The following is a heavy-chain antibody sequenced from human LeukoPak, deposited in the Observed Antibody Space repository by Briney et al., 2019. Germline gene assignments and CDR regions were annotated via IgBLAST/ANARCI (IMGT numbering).Heavy chain of an antibody. CDR3: AKGPPYSSAQYIDY. CDR1: GFTFSNYG. Sequence: GGSLRLSCAASGFTFSNYGMHWVRQAPGKGLEWVAVISYDGSNKYYADSVKGRFTIPRDNSKNTLYLQMNSLRAEDTAVYYCAKGPPYSSAQYIDYWGQGTLVTVSS. CDR2: ISYDGSNK. D-gene: IGHD6-25*01. V-gene: IGHV3-30*18. J-gene: IGHJ4*02.